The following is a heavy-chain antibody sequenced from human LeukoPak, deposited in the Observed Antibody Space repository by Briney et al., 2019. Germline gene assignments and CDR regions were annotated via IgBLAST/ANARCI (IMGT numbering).Heavy chain of an antibody. Sequence: GGSLRLSCAASGFTFNTFNMNWVRQAPGKGLEWVSSITSGGDYIYYADSVKGRFTTSRDNAKNSLSLQLNSLQVEHTAVYYCARGHYDVLAASYKWTPDYWGQGTLVTVSS. CDR3: ARGHYDVLAASYKWTPDY. D-gene: IGHD3-9*01. CDR2: ITSGGDYI. J-gene: IGHJ4*02. V-gene: IGHV3-21*01. CDR1: GFTFNTFN.